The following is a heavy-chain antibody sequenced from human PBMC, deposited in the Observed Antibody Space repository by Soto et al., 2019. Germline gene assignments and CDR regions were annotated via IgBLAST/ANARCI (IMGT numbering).Heavy chain of an antibody. CDR1: GYTFTGYY. D-gene: IGHD6-13*01. CDR3: ARAYSSSWSNLPWFDP. CDR2: INPNSGGT. J-gene: IGHJ5*02. Sequence: VASVKVSCKASGYTFTGYYMHWVRQAPGQGLEWMGWINPNSGGTNYAQKFQGWVTMTRDTSISTAYMELSRLRSDDTAVYYCARAYSSSWSNLPWFDPWRQGTLVTVSS. V-gene: IGHV1-2*04.